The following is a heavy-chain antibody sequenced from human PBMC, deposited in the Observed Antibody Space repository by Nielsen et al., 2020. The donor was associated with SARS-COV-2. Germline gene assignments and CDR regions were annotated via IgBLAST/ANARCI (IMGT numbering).Heavy chain of an antibody. D-gene: IGHD5-18*01. J-gene: IGHJ2*01. V-gene: IGHV4-38-2*02. CDR2: IYHSGST. CDR1: GYSISSGYY. CDR3: ARVGDEYSYGPSRGPYLNFDL. Sequence: SETLSLTCTVSGYSISSGYYWGWIRLPPGKGLEWIGSIYHSGSTYYNPSLKSRVTISVDTSKNQFSLKLSSVTAADTAVYYCARVGDEYSYGPSRGPYLNFDLWGRGTLVTVSS.